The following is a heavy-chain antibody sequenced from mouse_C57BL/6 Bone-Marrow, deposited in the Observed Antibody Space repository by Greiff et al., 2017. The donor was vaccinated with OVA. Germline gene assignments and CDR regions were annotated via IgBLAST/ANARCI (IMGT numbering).Heavy chain of an antibody. V-gene: IGHV1-82*01. CDR3: AREEGYYYGSTPDV. D-gene: IGHD1-1*01. J-gene: IGHJ1*03. Sequence: VQLQQSGPELVKPGASVKISCKASGYAFSSSWMNWVKQRPGKGLEWIGRIYPGDGDTNYNGKFKGKATLTADKSSSTAYMQLSSLTSEDSAVYFCAREEGYYYGSTPDVWGTGTTVTVSS. CDR2: IYPGDGDT. CDR1: GYAFSSSW.